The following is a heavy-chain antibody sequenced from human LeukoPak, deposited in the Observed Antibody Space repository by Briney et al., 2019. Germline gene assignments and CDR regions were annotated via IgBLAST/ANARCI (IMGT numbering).Heavy chain of an antibody. CDR1: GFTFSSYA. Sequence: PGGSLRLSCAASGFTFSSYAMNWVRQAPGKGLEYVSAISSNGGSTYYANSVKGRFTISRDNSKNTLYLQMGSLRAEDTAVYYCAREVHLERRVPGMIDYWGQGTLVTVSS. CDR2: ISSNGGST. J-gene: IGHJ4*02. D-gene: IGHD1-1*01. V-gene: IGHV3-64*01. CDR3: AREVHLERRVPGMIDY.